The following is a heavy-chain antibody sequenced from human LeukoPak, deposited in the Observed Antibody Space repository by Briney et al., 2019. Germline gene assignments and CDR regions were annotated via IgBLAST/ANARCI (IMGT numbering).Heavy chain of an antibody. V-gene: IGHV3-23*01. CDR1: GFTFSSYA. Sequence: GGSLRLSCAASGFTFSSYAMSWVRQAPGKGLEWVSAISGSGGSTYCADSVKGRFTISRDNSKNTLYLQMNSLRAEDTAVYYCAKVPRGFLEWFWGQGTLVTVSS. D-gene: IGHD3-3*01. CDR2: ISGSGGST. J-gene: IGHJ4*02. CDR3: AKVPRGFLEWF.